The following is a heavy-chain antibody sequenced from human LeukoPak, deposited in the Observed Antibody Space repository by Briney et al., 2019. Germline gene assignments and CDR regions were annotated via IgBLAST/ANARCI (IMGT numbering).Heavy chain of an antibody. Sequence: GESLKISCKGSGYSFTSYWIGWVRQMPGKGLEWMGIIYPGDSDTRYSPSFQGQVTTSADKSISTAYLQWSSLKASDTAMYYCASSGSSSSSYFDYWGQGTLVTVSS. D-gene: IGHD6-6*01. J-gene: IGHJ4*02. CDR1: GYSFTSYW. CDR3: ASSGSSSSSYFDY. CDR2: IYPGDSDT. V-gene: IGHV5-51*01.